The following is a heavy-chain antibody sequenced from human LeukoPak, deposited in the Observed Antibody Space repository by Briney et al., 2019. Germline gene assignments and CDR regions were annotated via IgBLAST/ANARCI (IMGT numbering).Heavy chain of an antibody. Sequence: QSGGSLRLSCAASGFTVSSNYMSWVRQAPGKGLEWVSVIYSGGSTYYADSVKGRFTISRDNSKNTLHLQMNSLRAEDTAVYYCARVGTAMVLDYWGQGTLVTVSS. V-gene: IGHV3-53*01. CDR3: ARVGTAMVLDY. J-gene: IGHJ4*02. CDR1: GFTVSSNY. D-gene: IGHD5-18*01. CDR2: IYSGGST.